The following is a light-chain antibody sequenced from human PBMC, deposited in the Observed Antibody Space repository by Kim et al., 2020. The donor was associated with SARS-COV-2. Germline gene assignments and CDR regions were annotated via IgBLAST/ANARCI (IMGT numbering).Light chain of an antibody. V-gene: IGKV3-20*01. J-gene: IGKJ2*01. CDR1: QSMSSTL. CDR2: AAS. CDR3: QQFSTSPPAYT. Sequence: PGERTTLSCKASQSMSSTLVAWYQQKLGQAPRLLSFAASSRAAGTPDRFSGSGSGTDFTLTISRVEPDDFAVYYCQQFSTSPPAYTFGQGTKLEI.